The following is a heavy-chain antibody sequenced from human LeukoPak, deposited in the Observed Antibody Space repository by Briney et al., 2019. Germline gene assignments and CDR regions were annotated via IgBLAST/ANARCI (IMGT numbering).Heavy chain of an antibody. V-gene: IGHV3-23*01. CDR1: TFTFSNYA. CDR2: ISGSGGST. Sequence: GGSLRLSCAASTFTFSNYAMSRVRQAPGKGLEWVSDISGSGGSTHYADSVKGRFTISRDNSKNTLYLQMNSLRAEDTAVYYCAKASELARGDDAFDIWGQGTMVTVSS. CDR3: AKASELARGDDAFDI. J-gene: IGHJ3*02. D-gene: IGHD1-26*01.